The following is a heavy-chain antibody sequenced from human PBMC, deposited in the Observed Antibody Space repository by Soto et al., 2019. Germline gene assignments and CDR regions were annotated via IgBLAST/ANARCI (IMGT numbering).Heavy chain of an antibody. CDR1: GDSVHTKNYS. D-gene: IGHD2-2*03. V-gene: IGHV4-39*01. Sequence: PSGTLSLTCTVSGDSVHTKNYSWGWIRQSPGKGLEWIGTIYSSENTYYNPSLLNRVTISVDTSKNEFSLRLSSVTAADTAVYYCARLNGYCISTNCHGYYGMDVWGQGTTVTVSS. J-gene: IGHJ6*02. CDR2: IYSSENT. CDR3: ARLNGYCISTNCHGYYGMDV.